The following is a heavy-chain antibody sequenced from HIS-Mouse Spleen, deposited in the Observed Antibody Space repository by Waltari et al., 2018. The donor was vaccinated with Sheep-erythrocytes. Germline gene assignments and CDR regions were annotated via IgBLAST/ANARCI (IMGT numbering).Heavy chain of an antibody. J-gene: IGHJ4*02. CDR1: GGTFSSYA. CDR3: AQTGATTPHFDY. D-gene: IGHD1-26*01. CDR2: IIPNLGIA. V-gene: IGHV1-69*04. Sequence: QVQLVQSGAEVKKPGSSVKVSCKASGGTFSSYAISWVRQAPGQGLEWLGRIIPNLGIANDAQKVQGRVTITADKSTSTAYMELSSLRSEDTAVYYCAQTGATTPHFDYWGQGTLVTVSS.